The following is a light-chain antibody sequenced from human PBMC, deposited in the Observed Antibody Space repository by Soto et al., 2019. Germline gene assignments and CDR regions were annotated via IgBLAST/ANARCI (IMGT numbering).Light chain of an antibody. CDR3: SSYAGRTNVV. CDR1: SSDVGGYNY. V-gene: IGLV2-8*01. Sequence: QSALTQPPSASGSPGQSVTISCTGTSSDVGGYNYVSWYQQHPGKAPKLMIYEVSKRPSGVPDRFSGSKSGNTASLTVSGLQAEDEADYYCSSYAGRTNVVFGGGTKLT. CDR2: EVS. J-gene: IGLJ3*02.